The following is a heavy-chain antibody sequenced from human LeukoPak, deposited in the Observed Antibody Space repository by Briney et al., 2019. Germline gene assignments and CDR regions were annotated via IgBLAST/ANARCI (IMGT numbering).Heavy chain of an antibody. CDR3: ARVEAYYDFWRVTKSWFDP. D-gene: IGHD3-3*01. Sequence: SETLSLTCTVSGGSISSSSYYWGWIRQPPGKGLEWIGSIYYSGSTYYNPSLKSRVTISVDTSKNQFSLKLSSVTAADTAVYYCARVEAYYDFWRVTKSWFDPWGQGTLVTVSS. CDR2: IYYSGST. V-gene: IGHV4-39*07. J-gene: IGHJ5*02. CDR1: GGSISSSSYY.